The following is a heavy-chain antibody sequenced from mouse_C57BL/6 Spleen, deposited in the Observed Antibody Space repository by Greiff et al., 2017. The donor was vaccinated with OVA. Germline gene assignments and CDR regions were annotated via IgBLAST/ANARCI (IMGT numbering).Heavy chain of an antibody. CDR3: AREGGITTFSMDY. CDR1: GYTFTSYT. Sequence: QVQLQQSGAELARPGASVKMSCKASGYTFTSYTMHWVKQRPGQGLEWIGYINPSSGYTKYNQKFKDKATLTADKSSSTAYMQLSSLTSEDSAVYYCAREGGITTFSMDYWGQGTSVTVSS. V-gene: IGHV1-4*01. D-gene: IGHD1-1*01. J-gene: IGHJ4*01. CDR2: INPSSGYT.